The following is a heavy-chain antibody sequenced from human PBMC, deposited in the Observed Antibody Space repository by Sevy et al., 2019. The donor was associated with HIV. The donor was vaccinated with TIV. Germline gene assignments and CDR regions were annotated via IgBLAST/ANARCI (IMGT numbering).Heavy chain of an antibody. CDR2: ISYDGSNK. V-gene: IGHV3-30*03. J-gene: IGHJ4*02. Sequence: GGSLRLSCAASGFTFSSYGMHWVRQAPGKGLEWVAVISYDGSNKYYADSVKGRFTISRDNSKNSLYLQMNSLRAEDTAVYYCARERDGYNYYLDYWGQGTLVTVSS. D-gene: IGHD5-12*01. CDR3: ARERDGYNYYLDY. CDR1: GFTFSSYG.